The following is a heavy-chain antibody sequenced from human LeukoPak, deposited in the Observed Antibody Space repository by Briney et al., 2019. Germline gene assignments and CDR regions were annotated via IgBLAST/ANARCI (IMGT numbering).Heavy chain of an antibody. CDR1: GYTFTGYY. D-gene: IGHD6-19*01. J-gene: IGHJ5*02. Sequence: GASVKVSCKASGYTFTGYYMHWVRQAPGQGLEWMGRIIPILGIANYAQKFQGRVTITADKSTSTAYMELSSLRSEDTAVYYCARTYSSGFHWFDPWGQGTLVTVSS. V-gene: IGHV1-69*02. CDR3: ARTYSSGFHWFDP. CDR2: IIPILGIA.